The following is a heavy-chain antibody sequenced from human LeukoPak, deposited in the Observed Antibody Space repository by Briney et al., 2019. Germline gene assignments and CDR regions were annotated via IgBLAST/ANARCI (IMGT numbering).Heavy chain of an antibody. CDR3: ARDQGVAAGAFDI. J-gene: IGHJ3*02. V-gene: IGHV4-59*01. CDR1: GGSISSYY. D-gene: IGHD6-13*01. CDR2: IYYSGST. Sequence: PSETLSLTCVVSGGSISSYYWSWIRQPPGKGLEWIGYIYYSGSTNYNPSLKSRVTISVDTSKNQFSLKLSSVTAADTAVYYCARDQGVAAGAFDIWGQGTMVTVSS.